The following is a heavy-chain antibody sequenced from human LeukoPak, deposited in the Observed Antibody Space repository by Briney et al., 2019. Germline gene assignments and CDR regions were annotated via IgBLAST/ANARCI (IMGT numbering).Heavy chain of an antibody. CDR2: IYCYDDK. Sequence: SGPTLAKPTQTLTLTCTFSGFPLSTRGLGVGWIRDPPGTTLEWLTLIYCYDDKRYTPSLKSRLTITKDTSKNHVVLTMTNMDPVDTATYYCARAMYYDISSRLCYFDYWGQGTLVTVSS. J-gene: IGHJ4*02. V-gene: IGHV2-5*01. CDR1: GFPLSTRGLG. CDR3: ARAMYYDISSRLCYFDY. D-gene: IGHD3-9*01.